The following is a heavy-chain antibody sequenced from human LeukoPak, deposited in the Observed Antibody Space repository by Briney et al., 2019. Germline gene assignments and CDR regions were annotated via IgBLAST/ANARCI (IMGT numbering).Heavy chain of an antibody. CDR2: IWYDGSNK. V-gene: IGHV3-33*01. D-gene: IGHD5-24*01. Sequence: PGRSLRLSCAASGFTFSSYGMHWVRQAPGKGLEWVAVIWYDGSNKYYADSVKGRFTISRDNSKNTLYLQMNSLRAEDTAVYYCARGEEMATIANFDYWGQGTLVTVSS. J-gene: IGHJ4*02. CDR3: ARGEEMATIANFDY. CDR1: GFTFSSYG.